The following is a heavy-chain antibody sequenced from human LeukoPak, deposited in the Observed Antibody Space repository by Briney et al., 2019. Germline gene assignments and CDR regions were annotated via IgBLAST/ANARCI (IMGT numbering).Heavy chain of an antibody. J-gene: IGHJ4*02. CDR3: AKPHFDY. CDR1: RFTFSSYG. V-gene: IGHV3-30*02. Sequence: GGSLRLSCAASRFTFSSYGMHWVRQAPGKGLEWVAFADSVRGRFTISRDNSKNTLYLQMNSLRAEDTALYYCAKPHFDYWGQGTLVTVSS.